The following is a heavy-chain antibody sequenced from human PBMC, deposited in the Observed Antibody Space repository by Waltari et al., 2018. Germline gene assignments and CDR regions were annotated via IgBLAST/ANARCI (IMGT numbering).Heavy chain of an antibody. CDR2: ISSSGSTI. J-gene: IGHJ6*03. CDR3: AREYYDFWSGYYSVYYYYYYMDV. CDR1: GFTFSSYE. V-gene: IGHV3-48*03. D-gene: IGHD3-3*01. Sequence: EVQLVESGGGLVQPGGSLRLSCAASGFTFSSYEMNWVRQAPGKGLEWVSYISSSGSTIYCADSVKGRFTISRDNAKNSLYLQMNSLRAEDTAVYYCAREYYDFWSGYYSVYYYYYYMDVWGKGTTVTVSS.